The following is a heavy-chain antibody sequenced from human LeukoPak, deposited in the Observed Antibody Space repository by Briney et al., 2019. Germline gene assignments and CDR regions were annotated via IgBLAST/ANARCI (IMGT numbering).Heavy chain of an antibody. Sequence: GGSLRLSCAASGFTFSSYAMHWVRQAPGKGLEYVSAISSNGGSTYYANSVKGRFTISRDNAKNSLYLQMNSLRAEDTAVYYCARAPQSLWFGELSHFDYWGQGTLVTVSS. CDR3: ARAPQSLWFGELSHFDY. CDR2: ISSNGGST. V-gene: IGHV3-64*01. CDR1: GFTFSSYA. J-gene: IGHJ4*02. D-gene: IGHD3-10*01.